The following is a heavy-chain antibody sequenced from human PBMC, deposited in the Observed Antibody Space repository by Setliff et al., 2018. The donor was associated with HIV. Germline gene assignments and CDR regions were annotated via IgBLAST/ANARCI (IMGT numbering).Heavy chain of an antibody. V-gene: IGHV3-30*18. CDR3: AKDTGDNDFWSGYRNYYGMDV. CDR2: ISKDGNNK. J-gene: IGHJ6*02. D-gene: IGHD3-3*01. CDR1: GFTFMNYD. Sequence: GGSLRLSCAASGFTFMNYDMHWVRQAPGKGLEWVAVISKDGNNKYYADAVKGRFTISRDNLKKRVYLQMSSLRAEDTAVYFCAKDTGDNDFWSGYRNYYGMDVWGQGTTVTVSS.